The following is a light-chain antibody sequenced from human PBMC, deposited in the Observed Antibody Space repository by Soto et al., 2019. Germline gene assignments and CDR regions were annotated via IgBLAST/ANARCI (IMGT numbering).Light chain of an antibody. CDR1: SGHSSYA. Sequence: QSVLTQSPSASASLGASVKLTCTLSSGHSSYAIAWHQQQPEKGPRYLMKLNSDGSHSKGDGIPDRFSGSSSGAERYLTISSLQSEDEADYYCQTWGTGGGVVFGGGTKVTVL. V-gene: IGLV4-69*01. J-gene: IGLJ2*01. CDR3: QTWGTGGGVV. CDR2: LNSDGSH.